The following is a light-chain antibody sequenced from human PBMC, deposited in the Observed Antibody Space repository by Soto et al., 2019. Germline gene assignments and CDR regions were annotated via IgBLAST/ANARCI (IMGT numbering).Light chain of an antibody. J-gene: IGKJ2*01. CDR3: QQYNYWPPYT. CDR1: QSVSSSY. Sequence: EIVLTQSPGTLSLSPGERATLSCRASQSVSSSYLAWYQHKPGQAPRLLIYGASSRATGIPDRFSGSGSGTDFTLTISRLEPEDFAVYYCQQYNYWPPYTFGQGTKLEIK. V-gene: IGKV3-20*01. CDR2: GAS.